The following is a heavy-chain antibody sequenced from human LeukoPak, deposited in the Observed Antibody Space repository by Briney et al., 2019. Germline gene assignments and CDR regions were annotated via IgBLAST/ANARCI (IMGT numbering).Heavy chain of an antibody. V-gene: IGHV3-15*01. D-gene: IGHD3-3*01. CDR1: GFTFSNAW. Sequence: GSLRLSCAASGFTFSNAWMSWVRQAPGKGLEWVGRIKSKTDGGTTDYAAPVKGRFTISRDDSKNTLYLQMNSLKTEDTAVYYCTTRLTIFGVVITPSSDYWGQGTLVTVSS. CDR3: TTRLTIFGVVITPSSDY. CDR2: IKSKTDGGTT. J-gene: IGHJ4*02.